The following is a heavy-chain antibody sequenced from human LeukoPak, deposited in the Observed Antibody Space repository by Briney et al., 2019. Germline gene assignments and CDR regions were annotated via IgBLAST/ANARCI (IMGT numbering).Heavy chain of an antibody. J-gene: IGHJ4*02. CDR2: IYHSGST. CDR3: ARGRRPYYFDY. Sequence: PSETLSLTCTVSGYSISSGYYWGWIRQPPGKGLEWIGSIYHSGSTYYNPSLKSRVTISVDTSKNQFSLKLSSVTAAGTAVYYCARGRRPYYFDYWGQGIKVTVSS. V-gene: IGHV4-38-2*02. CDR1: GYSISSGYY.